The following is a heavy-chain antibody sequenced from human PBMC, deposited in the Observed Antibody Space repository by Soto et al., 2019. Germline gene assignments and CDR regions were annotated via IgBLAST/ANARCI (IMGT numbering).Heavy chain of an antibody. CDR3: ARGRNGMDV. Sequence: QVQLVQSGAEVKKPGASAKVSCKASGDTFTNYDINWVRQATGQGLEWMGRMNPNSGNTGYAQKFQGRVTITRNTSITTAYMELSSLRSEDTAVYYCARGRNGMDVWGQGTTVTVSS. V-gene: IGHV1-8*01. CDR1: GDTFTNYD. CDR2: MNPNSGNT. J-gene: IGHJ6*02.